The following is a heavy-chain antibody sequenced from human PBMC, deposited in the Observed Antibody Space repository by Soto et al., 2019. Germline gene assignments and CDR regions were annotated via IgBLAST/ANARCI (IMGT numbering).Heavy chain of an antibody. CDR1: GGSIDGYN. CDR2: VYYNGGS. J-gene: IGHJ6*02. D-gene: IGHD1-1*01. V-gene: IGHV4-59*08. CDR3: ERPGNGNLHWILDV. Sequence: QVQLQESGPGLVKPSETLSLTCTVSGGSIDGYNCSWIWQPPGQALEWVWYVYYNGGSSYNPSRTSQGPLSIAAATRQSHLPLRSVTAADTDVYYCERPGNGNLHWILDVWGRGTTVTVSS.